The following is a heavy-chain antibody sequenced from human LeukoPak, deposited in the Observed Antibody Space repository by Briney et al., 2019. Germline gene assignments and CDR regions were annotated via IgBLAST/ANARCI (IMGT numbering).Heavy chain of an antibody. CDR2: ISGYTGNT. D-gene: IGHD2-2*01. Sequence: ASVKVSCKASGYTFKNNGITWVRQAPGQGLEWMGWISGYTGNTNYALKLQGRVTMTTDTSTSTAYMELRSLRSDDTAVYYCARAEYCSSTSCYSGCRLYSSSAGDYWGQGTLVTVSS. J-gene: IGHJ4*02. CDR1: GYTFKNNG. CDR3: ARAEYCSSTSCYSGCRLYSSSAGDY. V-gene: IGHV1-18*01.